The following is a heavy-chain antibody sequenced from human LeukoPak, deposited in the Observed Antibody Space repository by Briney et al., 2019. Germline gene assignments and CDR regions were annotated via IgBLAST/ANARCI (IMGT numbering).Heavy chain of an antibody. Sequence: SETLSLTCTVSGGSISSYYWSWIRQPPGKGLEWIGYIFYSGSTNYNPSLKSRVTISVDTSKNQLSLKLSSVTAADTAVYYCARDQDAFDIWGQGTMVTVSS. CDR3: ARDQDAFDI. CDR2: IFYSGST. V-gene: IGHV4-59*01. CDR1: GGSISSYY. J-gene: IGHJ3*02.